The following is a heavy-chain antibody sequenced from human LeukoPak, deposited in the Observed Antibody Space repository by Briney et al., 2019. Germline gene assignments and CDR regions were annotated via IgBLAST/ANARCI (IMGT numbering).Heavy chain of an antibody. CDR2: IYIDGNT. V-gene: IGHV3-66*04. CDR1: GFTVSSSY. Sequence: PGGSLRLSCAASGFTVSSSYMSWVRQAPGKGLEWVSVIYIDGNTYYADSVKGRFTISRDNAENSLYLQMNSLRAEDTAVYYCARRYCSSTSCTLDYWGQGTLVTVSS. J-gene: IGHJ4*02. CDR3: ARRYCSSTSCTLDY. D-gene: IGHD2-2*01.